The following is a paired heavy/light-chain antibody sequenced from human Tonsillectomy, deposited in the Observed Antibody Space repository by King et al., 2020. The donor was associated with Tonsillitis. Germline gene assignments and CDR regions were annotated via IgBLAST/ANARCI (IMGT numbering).Light chain of an antibody. CDR3: LQDFIYPFT. CDR2: GAS. V-gene: IGKV1-6*01. CDR1: QGVRID. J-gene: IGKJ2*01. Sequence: AIQMTQSPSSLSASVGDRVTITCRASQGVRIDLAWYQQTPGKAPKLLIYGASSLQSGVPSRFSGSGSGTDFTLTISSLQPEDFATYYCLQDFIYPFTFGQGTKLEIK.
Heavy chain of an antibody. J-gene: IGHJ4*02. CDR3: ARDEAGDYNGSGKWVY. V-gene: IGHV3-30*01. CDR2: ISYDGSNK. D-gene: IGHD3-10*01. CDR1: GFTFSSYA. Sequence: QVHLVESGGGVVQPGRSLRLSCAASGFTFSSYAMHWVRQAPGKGLEWVAFISYDGSNKYYADSVKGQFIISRDNSKNTLYVQMNSLRAEDTAVYYCARDEAGDYNGSGKWVYWGQGTLVTVSS.